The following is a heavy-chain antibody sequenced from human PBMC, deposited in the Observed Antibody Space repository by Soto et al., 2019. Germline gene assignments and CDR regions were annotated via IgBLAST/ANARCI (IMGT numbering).Heavy chain of an antibody. Sequence: LRLSCAASGFTFSSYSMSWVRQAPGKGLEWVSGFRTGGDDGTTYYADSVKGRFTISRDNSKNTLFLQMNSLRAEDTAIYYCAKKVNSGPGSQYFDYWGQGTLVTVSS. J-gene: IGHJ4*02. CDR1: GFTFSSYS. CDR2: FRTGGDDGTT. D-gene: IGHD3-10*01. CDR3: AKKVNSGPGSQYFDY. V-gene: IGHV3-23*01.